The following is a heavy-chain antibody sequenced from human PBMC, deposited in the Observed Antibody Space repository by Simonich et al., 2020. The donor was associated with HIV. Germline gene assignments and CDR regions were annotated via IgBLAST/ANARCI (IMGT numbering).Heavy chain of an antibody. CDR2: ISYDGSNK. V-gene: IGHV3-30*07. CDR1: GFTFSSYA. D-gene: IGHD3-16*01. CDR3: ASGGSISSVWADDY. Sequence: QVQLVESGGGVVQPGRSLRLSCAASGFTFSSYAMNWVRQAPGKGLEWVAVISYDGSNKYYADSVKGRFTISRENSKNTLYLQMNSLRAEDTAVYYCASGGSISSVWADDYWGQGTLVTVSS. J-gene: IGHJ4*02.